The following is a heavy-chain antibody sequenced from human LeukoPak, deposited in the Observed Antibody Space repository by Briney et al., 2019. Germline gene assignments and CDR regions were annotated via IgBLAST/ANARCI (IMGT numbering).Heavy chain of an antibody. D-gene: IGHD5-18*01. V-gene: IGHV4-59*08. CDR1: GGSISSYY. J-gene: IGHJ5*02. CDR2: IYYSGST. CDR3: ARRDGYSYGDIWGVWFDP. Sequence: PSETLSLTCTVSGGSISSYYWSWLRQPPGKGLEWIGYIYYSGSTKYNPSLKSRVTISADTSKNQFSLKLSSVTAADTAVYYCARRDGYSYGDIWGVWFDPWGQGTLVTVSS.